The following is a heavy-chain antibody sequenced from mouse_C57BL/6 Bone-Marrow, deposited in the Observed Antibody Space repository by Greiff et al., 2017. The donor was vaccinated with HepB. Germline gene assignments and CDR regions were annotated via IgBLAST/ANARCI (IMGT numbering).Heavy chain of an antibody. V-gene: IGHV1-54*01. CDR1: GYAFTNYL. CDR3: ARSPLWLRTFDC. CDR2: INPGSGGT. Sequence: QVQLQQSGAELVRPGTSVKVSCKASGYAFTNYLIEWVKQRPGQGLEWIGVINPGSGGTNYNEKFKGKATLTADKSSSTAYMQLSSLTSEDSAVYFCARSPLWLRTFDCWGQGTTLTVSS. J-gene: IGHJ2*01. D-gene: IGHD2-2*01.